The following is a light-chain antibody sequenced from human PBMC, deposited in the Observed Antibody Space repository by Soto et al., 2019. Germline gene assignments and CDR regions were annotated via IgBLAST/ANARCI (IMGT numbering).Light chain of an antibody. CDR3: QQYNSYPGT. J-gene: IGKJ1*01. CDR1: QSISSW. Sequence: DIQMTQSPSTLSASVGDRVTITCRASQSISSWLAWYQQKPGKAPKLLIYKASSLESGVPARFSGSGSGTEFTLTISSLRPDDFATYYCQQYNSYPGTFGQGTKAEIK. V-gene: IGKV1-5*03. CDR2: KAS.